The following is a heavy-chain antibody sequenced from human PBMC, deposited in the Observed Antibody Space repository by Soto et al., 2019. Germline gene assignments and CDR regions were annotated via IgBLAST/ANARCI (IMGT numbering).Heavy chain of an antibody. CDR3: TRELAYCGGDCYQ. V-gene: IGHV4-59*01. CDR2: IYYSGST. CDR1: GGSIRSYY. D-gene: IGHD2-21*02. J-gene: IGHJ4*02. Sequence: SETLSLTCIVSGGSIRSYYWSWIRQPPGKGLEWIGNIYYSGSTNYNPSRKSRVSISVDTSKNQFSLKLSSATAADTAVYYCTRELAYCGGDCYQWGQGTLVTVSS.